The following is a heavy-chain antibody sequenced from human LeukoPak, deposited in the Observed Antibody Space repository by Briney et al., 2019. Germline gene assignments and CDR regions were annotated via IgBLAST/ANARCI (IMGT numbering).Heavy chain of an antibody. J-gene: IGHJ4*02. D-gene: IGHD2-2*01. V-gene: IGHV2-5*02. CDR2: IYWDDDK. Sequence: SGPTLVNPTQTLTLTCTFSGFSLTTSGVGVGWIRQPPGKALEWLALIYWDDDKRYSPSLKTRLTITKDTSKNQVVLTVTNMDPVDTATYYCAHSKRHFSSPSLGYWGQGTLVTVSS. CDR1: GFSLTTSGVG. CDR3: AHSKRHFSSPSLGY.